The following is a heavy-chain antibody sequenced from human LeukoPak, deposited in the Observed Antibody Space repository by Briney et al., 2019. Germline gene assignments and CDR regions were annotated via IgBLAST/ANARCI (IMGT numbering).Heavy chain of an antibody. D-gene: IGHD1-26*01. J-gene: IGHJ4*02. Sequence: TSETLSLTCTVSGGSISSSSYYWGWIRQPPGKGLEWIGYIYYLGSTNYNPSLKSRVTISLDTSKNQFSLNLSSVTAADTAVYYCARSPYSGTYGVWGQGTLVTVSS. CDR2: IYYLGST. CDR3: ARSPYSGTYGV. CDR1: GGSISSSSYY. V-gene: IGHV4-61*05.